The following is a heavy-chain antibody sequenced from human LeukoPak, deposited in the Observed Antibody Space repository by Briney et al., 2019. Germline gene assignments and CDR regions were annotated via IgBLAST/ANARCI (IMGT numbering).Heavy chain of an antibody. J-gene: IGHJ4*02. CDR2: IIPIFGTA. D-gene: IGHD1-26*01. CDR3: AREGVGLCSGSYYDY. V-gene: IGHV1-69*13. CDR1: GGTFSSYA. Sequence: GASVKVSCKASGGTFSSYAISWVRQAPGQGLEWMGGIIPIFGTANYAQKFQGRVTITADESTSTAYMELSSLRSEDTAVYYCAREGVGLCSGSYYDYWGQGTLVTVSS.